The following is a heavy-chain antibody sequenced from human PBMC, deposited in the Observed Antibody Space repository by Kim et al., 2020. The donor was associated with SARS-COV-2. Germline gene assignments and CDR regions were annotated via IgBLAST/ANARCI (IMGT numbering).Heavy chain of an antibody. Sequence: GGSLRLSCAASGFTFSSYAMSWVRQAPGKGLEWVSAISGSGGSTYYADSVKGRFTISRDNSKNTLYLQMNSLRAEDTAVYYCAKDVWSGHIRGSGSYYDAFDIWGQGTMVTVSS. J-gene: IGHJ3*02. CDR3: AKDVWSGHIRGSGSYYDAFDI. CDR2: ISGSGGST. V-gene: IGHV3-23*01. D-gene: IGHD3-10*01. CDR1: GFTFSSYA.